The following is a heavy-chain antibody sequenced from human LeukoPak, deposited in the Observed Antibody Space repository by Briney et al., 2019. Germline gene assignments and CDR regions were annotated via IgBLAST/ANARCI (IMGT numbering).Heavy chain of an antibody. CDR2: ISSSSSTI. CDR3: ARGQGESYYYDSSGYGDAFDI. CDR1: GFTVSSNY. J-gene: IGHJ3*02. Sequence: HPGGSLRLSCAASGFTVSSNYMSWVRQAPGKGLEWVSYISSSSSTIYYADSVKGRFTISRDNAKNSLYLQMNSLRAEDTAVYYCARGQGESYYYDSSGYGDAFDIWGQGTMVTVSS. D-gene: IGHD3-22*01. V-gene: IGHV3-48*01.